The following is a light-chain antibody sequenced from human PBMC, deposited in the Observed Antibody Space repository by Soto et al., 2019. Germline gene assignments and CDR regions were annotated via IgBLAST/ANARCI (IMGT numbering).Light chain of an antibody. V-gene: IGKV3-15*01. CDR2: GAS. CDR3: QQYNNWPPWT. Sequence: EVVMTQSPATLSVSPGERATLSCRASQSVSSNLAWYQQKPGQAPRHLISGASTRATGIAARFSGSGSGTEFTLTISSLQSEDFAVYYCQQYNNWPPWTFGQGTKVEIK. J-gene: IGKJ1*01. CDR1: QSVSSN.